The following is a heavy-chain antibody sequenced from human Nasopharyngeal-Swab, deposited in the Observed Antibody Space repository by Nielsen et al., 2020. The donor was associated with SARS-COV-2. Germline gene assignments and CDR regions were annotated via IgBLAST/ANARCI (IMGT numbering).Heavy chain of an antibody. V-gene: IGHV3-33*01. CDR1: GFSFGSYG. Sequence: GGSLRLSCAASGFSFGSYGMHWVRHAPGKGLEWVAVIWYDGSKKYYVDSVKGRFTISRDNSKNTLYLQMNSLRAEDTAIYYCARDEAGTANSGFDYWGQGTLVTVSS. CDR3: ARDEAGTANSGFDY. D-gene: IGHD1-1*01. CDR2: IWYDGSKK. J-gene: IGHJ4*02.